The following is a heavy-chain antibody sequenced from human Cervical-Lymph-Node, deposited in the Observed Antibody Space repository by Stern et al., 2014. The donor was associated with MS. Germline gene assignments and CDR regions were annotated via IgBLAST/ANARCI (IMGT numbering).Heavy chain of an antibody. Sequence: EVPLVQSGPEVKRPGESLKISCQASGYPFTSYWIGWVRQMHGKGLGWIAIIFPGGSDIRYSPSFKGQVPISADKPSSPAYLQWNNLKASDTAIYYCARQRYFDYWGQGTLVTVSS. CDR2: IFPGGSDI. V-gene: IGHV5-51*01. CDR1: GYPFTSYW. CDR3: ARQRYFDY. J-gene: IGHJ4*02.